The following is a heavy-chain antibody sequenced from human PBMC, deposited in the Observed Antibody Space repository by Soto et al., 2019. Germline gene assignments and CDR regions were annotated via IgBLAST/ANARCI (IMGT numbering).Heavy chain of an antibody. J-gene: IGHJ6*02. CDR3: AKGGNIAVVVADYGMDV. CDR2: INAGNGNT. V-gene: IGHV1-3*01. CDR1: GYSFSNYA. Sequence: QVHLVQSGAEVKKPGASVKVSCKASGYSFSNYAMHWVRQAPGQRLEWKGWINAGNGNTKYPQKFQDRVTITRDTSASTAYMELSSLRSEDTAVYYCAKGGNIAVVVADYGMDVWGQGTTVTVSS. D-gene: IGHD2-15*01.